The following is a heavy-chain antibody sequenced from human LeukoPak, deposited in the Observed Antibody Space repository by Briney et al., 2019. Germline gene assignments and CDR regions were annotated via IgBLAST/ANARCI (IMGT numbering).Heavy chain of an antibody. V-gene: IGHV4-59*08. Sequence: SETLSLTSIVSGGSISSYCWSWIRQPPGKRLEWIGYIYSSGSTNSNPSLKSRVTISVDTSKSQFSLKMTSVTAADRAVYYCARQGSGGRAFDIWGQGTMVTVSS. CDR2: IYSSGST. D-gene: IGHD1-26*01. J-gene: IGHJ3*02. CDR1: GGSISSYC. CDR3: ARQGSGGRAFDI.